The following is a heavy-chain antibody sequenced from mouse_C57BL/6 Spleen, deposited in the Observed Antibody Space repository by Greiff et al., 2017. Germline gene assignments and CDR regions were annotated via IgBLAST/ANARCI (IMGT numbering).Heavy chain of an antibody. CDR2: IHPNSGST. CDR1: GYTFTSYW. J-gene: IGHJ4*01. V-gene: IGHV1-64*01. CDR3: ARSPSYYYAMDY. Sequence: VQLQQPGAELVTPGASVKLSCKASGYTFTSYWMHWVKQRPGQGLEWIGMIHPNSGSTNYNEKFKSKATLTVAKSSSTAYMQLSSLTSEDSAVYYCARSPSYYYAMDYWGQGTSVTVSS.